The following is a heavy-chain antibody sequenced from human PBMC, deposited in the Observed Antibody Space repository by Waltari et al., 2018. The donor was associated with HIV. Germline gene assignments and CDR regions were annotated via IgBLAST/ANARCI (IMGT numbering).Heavy chain of an antibody. D-gene: IGHD3-9*01. CDR1: GYTFTRFG. V-gene: IGHV1-18*01. Sequence: QVQLVLSGAEVKKPGASVKVSCKALGYTFTRFGISWVRQAPGQGLEWMGWISAYNGNRNYAQKFQGRVTMTTDTSTITAYMELRSLRSDDTAVYYCARYPEAFDWLLGPYYFDSWGQGTLVTVSS. CDR3: ARYPEAFDWLLGPYYFDS. J-gene: IGHJ4*02. CDR2: ISAYNGNR.